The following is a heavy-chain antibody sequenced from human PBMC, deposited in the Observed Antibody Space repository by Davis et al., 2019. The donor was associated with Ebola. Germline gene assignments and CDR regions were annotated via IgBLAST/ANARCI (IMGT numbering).Heavy chain of an antibody. Sequence: MPSETLSLTCTVSGGSISSYYWSWIRQPPGQGLEWIGYIYYSGSTNYNPSLKSRVTISVDTSKNQFSLKLSSVTAADTAVYYCARVRLEGSGSYYISGYYGMDVWGQGTTVTVSS. CDR2: IYYSGST. J-gene: IGHJ6*02. D-gene: IGHD3-10*01. CDR1: GGSISSYY. CDR3: ARVRLEGSGSYYISGYYGMDV. V-gene: IGHV4-59*12.